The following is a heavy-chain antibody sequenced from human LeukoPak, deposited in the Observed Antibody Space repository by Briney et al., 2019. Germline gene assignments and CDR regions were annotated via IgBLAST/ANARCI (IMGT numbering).Heavy chain of an antibody. J-gene: IGHJ3*02. CDR1: GFTFSTFG. V-gene: IGHV3-48*02. D-gene: IGHD3-16*01. CDR2: ITTSSSTI. CDR3: TRDWGRFDI. Sequence: PGGSLRLSRTASGFTFSTFGMSWVRQAPGQGLEWVSYITTSSSTIYYADSVRGRFTISRDNPKNSLYLQMNSLGDEDSAVYYCTRDWGRFDIWGQGTMVTVSS.